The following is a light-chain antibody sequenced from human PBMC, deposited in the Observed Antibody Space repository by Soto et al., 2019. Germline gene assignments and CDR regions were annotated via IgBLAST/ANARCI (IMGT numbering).Light chain of an antibody. V-gene: IGKV1-5*03. CDR3: QHYNSYSEA. J-gene: IGKJ1*01. CDR1: QNVSSW. CDR2: KAS. Sequence: DIPLTHSPSTLSVSGLDRATLXCMASQNVSSWVAWYQQKTGKAPKLLIYKASTLKSGGPSRFSGSGSGTEFTLTISSLQPDDCATYYCQHYNSYSEAFGQGTKVDIK.